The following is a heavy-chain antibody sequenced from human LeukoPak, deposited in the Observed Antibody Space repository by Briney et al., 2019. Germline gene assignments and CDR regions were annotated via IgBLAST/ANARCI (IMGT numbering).Heavy chain of an antibody. D-gene: IGHD3-22*01. CDR2: ISSSGSTI. Sequence: GGSLRLSCAPSGFTFSDYYMSWIRQAPGKGLEWVSYISSSGSTIYYADSVKGRFTISRDNAKNSLYLQMNSLRAEDTAVYYCARDSYYDSSGYPDYWGQGTLVTVSS. CDR1: GFTFSDYY. J-gene: IGHJ4*02. V-gene: IGHV3-11*04. CDR3: ARDSYYDSSGYPDY.